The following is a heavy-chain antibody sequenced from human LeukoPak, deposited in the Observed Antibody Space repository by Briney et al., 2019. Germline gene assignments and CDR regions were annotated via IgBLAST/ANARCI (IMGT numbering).Heavy chain of an antibody. V-gene: IGHV3-53*01. Sequence: GGSLRLSCAASRFTVSSNYMSWVRQAPGKGLEWVSVIYSGGSTYYADSVKGRFTIPRDNSKNTLYLQKNSLRAEDTAVYYCASRRIVGATGDAFDIWGQGTMVTVSS. J-gene: IGHJ3*02. D-gene: IGHD1-26*01. CDR3: ASRRIVGATGDAFDI. CDR2: IYSGGST. CDR1: RFTVSSNY.